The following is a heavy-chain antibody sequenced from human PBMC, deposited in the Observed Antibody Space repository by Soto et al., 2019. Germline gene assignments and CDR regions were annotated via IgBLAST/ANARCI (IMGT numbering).Heavy chain of an antibody. Sequence: ASVKVSCKASGGTFSSYAISWVRQAPGQGLEWMGGIIPIFGTANYAQKFQGRVTITADESTSTAYMELSSLRSEDTAVYYCARGGGTGGSSSVYYYYYMDVWGKGTTVTVSS. D-gene: IGHD6-6*01. V-gene: IGHV1-69*13. J-gene: IGHJ6*03. CDR3: ARGGGTGGSSSVYYYYYMDV. CDR1: GGTFSSYA. CDR2: IIPIFGTA.